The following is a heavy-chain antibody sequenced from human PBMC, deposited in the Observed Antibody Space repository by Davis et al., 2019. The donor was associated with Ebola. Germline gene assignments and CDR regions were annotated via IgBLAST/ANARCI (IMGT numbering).Heavy chain of an antibody. CDR1: GFTFSDYA. CDR2: TSNSGGST. V-gene: IGHV3-23*01. Sequence: GESLKISCAASGFTFSDYAMSWVRQAPGKGLQWVSSTSNSGGSTHYADSVKGRVTISRDNSKNMLYLQMNGLRAEDTAVYYCARDNFPEDGMDVWGQGTTVTVSS. CDR3: ARDNFPEDGMDV. J-gene: IGHJ6*02.